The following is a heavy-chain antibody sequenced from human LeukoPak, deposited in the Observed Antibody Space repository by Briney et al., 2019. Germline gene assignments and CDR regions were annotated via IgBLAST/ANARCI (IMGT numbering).Heavy chain of an antibody. D-gene: IGHD3-10*01. J-gene: IGHJ4*02. CDR3: ARDRGLGY. CDR1: GGSISSGGYY. Sequence: SETLSLTCTVSGGSISSGGYYWSWIRQPPGKGLEWIGYIYHSGSTYYNPTLKSRVTISVDRSKNQFSLKLSSVTAADTAVYYCARDRGLGYWGQGTLVTVSS. V-gene: IGHV4-30-2*01. CDR2: IYHSGST.